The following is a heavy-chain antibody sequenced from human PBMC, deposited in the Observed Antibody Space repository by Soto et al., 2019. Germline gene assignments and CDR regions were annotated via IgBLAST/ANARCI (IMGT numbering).Heavy chain of an antibody. D-gene: IGHD3-22*01. CDR1: GFTFSNAW. CDR3: TTDWPHGYYDSSGDY. Sequence: EVQLVESGGGLVKPGGSLRLSCAASGFTFSNAWMNWVRQAPGKGLEWVGRIKSKTDGGTTDYAAPVKGRFTISRDDSKNTLYLQMDSLKTEDTAVYYCTTDWPHGYYDSSGDYWGQGTLVTVSS. CDR2: IKSKTDGGTT. V-gene: IGHV3-15*07. J-gene: IGHJ4*02.